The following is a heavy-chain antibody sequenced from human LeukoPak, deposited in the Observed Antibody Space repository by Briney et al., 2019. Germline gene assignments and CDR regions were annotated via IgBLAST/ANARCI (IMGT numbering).Heavy chain of an antibody. CDR3: ARPTMVPRLYYFDY. V-gene: IGHV3-11*06. J-gene: IGHJ4*02. Sequence: GGSLRLSCAAPGFTFGDYYMSWIRQAPGKGLEWVSYISSSSSYTNYADSVKGRFTISRDNAKNSLYLQMNSLRAEDTAVYYCARPTMVPRLYYFDYWGQGTLVTVSS. CDR2: ISSSSSYT. CDR1: GFTFGDYY. D-gene: IGHD3-10*01.